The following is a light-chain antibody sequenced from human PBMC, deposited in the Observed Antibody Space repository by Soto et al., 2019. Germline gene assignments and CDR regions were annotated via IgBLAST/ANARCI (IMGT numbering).Light chain of an antibody. CDR1: NSDIGGYTY. V-gene: IGLV2-14*01. Sequence: QSAMTQPASVSGSPGQSITISCTGTNSDIGGYTYVSWYQHHPGKAPKLIIYEVNNRPSGVPSRFSGSKSGNTSSLTSSGHQPEDEDDCYRTSYTSHSTLYCFRSVTKVT. CDR2: EVN. J-gene: IGLJ1*01. CDR3: TSYTSHSTLYC.